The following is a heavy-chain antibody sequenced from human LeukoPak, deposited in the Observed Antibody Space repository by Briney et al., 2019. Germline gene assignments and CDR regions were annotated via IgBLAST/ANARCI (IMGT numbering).Heavy chain of an antibody. CDR1: GYTFTGYY. CDR3: ARGQITMRSRYYYGMDV. J-gene: IGHJ6*02. CDR2: INPNSGGT. V-gene: IGHV1-2*02. D-gene: IGHD3-22*01. Sequence: ASVKVSCKASGYTFTGYYMHWVRQAPGQGLEWMGWINPNSGGTNYAQKFQGRVTMTRDTSISTAYMELSRLRSDDTAVYYCARGQITMRSRYYYGMDVWGQGTTVTVSS.